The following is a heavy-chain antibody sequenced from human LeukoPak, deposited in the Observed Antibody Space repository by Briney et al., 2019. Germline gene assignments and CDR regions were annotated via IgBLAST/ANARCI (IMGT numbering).Heavy chain of an antibody. CDR2: ISTSGSTI. CDR1: GFTFSSYA. CDR3: ARKNYFYYYMDV. J-gene: IGHJ6*03. V-gene: IGHV3-48*03. Sequence: PGGSLRLSCAASGFTFSSYAMHWVRQAPGKGLEWVSYISTSGSTIYYADSVKGRFTISRDNAKNSLYLQMNSLRAEDTAVYYCARKNYFYYYMDVWGKGTTVTISS. D-gene: IGHD2/OR15-2a*01.